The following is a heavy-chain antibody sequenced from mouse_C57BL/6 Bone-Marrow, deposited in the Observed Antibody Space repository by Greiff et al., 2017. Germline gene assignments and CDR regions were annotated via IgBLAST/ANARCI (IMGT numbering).Heavy chain of an antibody. Sequence: QVQLQQPGAELVKPGASVKLSCKASGYTFTSYWMHWVKQRPGRGLEWIGRIDPNSGGTKYNEKFKSKATLTVDKPSSTADMQLSSLTSEDSAVYYCARSDDGNPHAMDYWGQGTSVTVSS. J-gene: IGHJ4*01. D-gene: IGHD2-1*01. CDR2: IDPNSGGT. CDR1: GYTFTSYW. V-gene: IGHV1-72*01. CDR3: ARSDDGNPHAMDY.